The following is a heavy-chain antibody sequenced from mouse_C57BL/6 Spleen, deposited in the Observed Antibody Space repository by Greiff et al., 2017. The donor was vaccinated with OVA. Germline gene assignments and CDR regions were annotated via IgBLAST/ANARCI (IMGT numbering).Heavy chain of an antibody. CDR1: GYTFTDYE. D-gene: IGHD1-1*01. Sequence: VQLQQSGAELVRPGASVTLSCKASGYTFTDYEMHWVKQTPVHGLEWIGAIDPETGGTAYNQKFKGKAILTADKSSSTAYMELRSLTSEDSAVDYCTRRGTTVVAHFDYWGQGTTLTVSS. CDR3: TRRGTTVVAHFDY. J-gene: IGHJ2*01. V-gene: IGHV1-15*01. CDR2: IDPETGGT.